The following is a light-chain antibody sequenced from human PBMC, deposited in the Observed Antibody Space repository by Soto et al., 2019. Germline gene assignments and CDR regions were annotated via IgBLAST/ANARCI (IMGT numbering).Light chain of an antibody. CDR2: QHS. J-gene: IGLJ2*01. CDR3: QAWDSSTDVV. Sequence: SYELTQPPSVSVYHGQTASITCSGDKWGDKYTCWYQQKPGQSPVLVIYQHSQRPSGIPERFSGSNSGNTATLTISGTHAMDEADYYCQAWDSSTDVVFGGGTKLTVL. V-gene: IGLV3-1*01. CDR1: KWGDKY.